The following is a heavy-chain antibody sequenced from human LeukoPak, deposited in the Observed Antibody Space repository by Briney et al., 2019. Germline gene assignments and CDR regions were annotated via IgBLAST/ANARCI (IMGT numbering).Heavy chain of an antibody. Sequence: SETLSLTCTVSGGSISSYYWSWIRQPPGKGLEWIGHFYYSGSTSYNPSLKSRVTISVDTSKNQFSLKLTSVTAADTAVYYCARQTGTVTTPFDYWGQGTLVTVSS. V-gene: IGHV4-59*08. J-gene: IGHJ4*02. D-gene: IGHD4-17*01. CDR3: ARQTGTVTTPFDY. CDR2: FYYSGST. CDR1: GGSISSYY.